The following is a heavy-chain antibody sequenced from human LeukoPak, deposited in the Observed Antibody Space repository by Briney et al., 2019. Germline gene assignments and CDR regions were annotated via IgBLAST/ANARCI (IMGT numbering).Heavy chain of an antibody. J-gene: IGHJ5*02. Sequence: KTSETLSLTCAVYGGSFSGYYWSWIRQPPGKGLEWIGEINHSGSTNYNPSLKSRVTISVDTSKNQFSLKLSSVTAADTAVYYCATAGEQQLVYWSDPWGQGTLVTVSS. CDR1: GGSFSGYY. V-gene: IGHV4-34*01. D-gene: IGHD6-13*01. CDR3: ATAGEQQLVYWSDP. CDR2: INHSGST.